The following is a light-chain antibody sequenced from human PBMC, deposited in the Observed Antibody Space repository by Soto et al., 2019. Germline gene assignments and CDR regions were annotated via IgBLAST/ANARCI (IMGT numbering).Light chain of an antibody. CDR1: QGISNY. Sequence: DIQMTQSPSSLSASVGDRVTITYRASQGISNYLAWCQQKPRKVPKLLSYAASTLQSGVPSRFSGSGSGTDFTLTISSLQPEDVATYYCQKYNSAPLTFGGGTKVDIK. V-gene: IGKV1-27*01. CDR3: QKYNSAPLT. CDR2: AAS. J-gene: IGKJ4*01.